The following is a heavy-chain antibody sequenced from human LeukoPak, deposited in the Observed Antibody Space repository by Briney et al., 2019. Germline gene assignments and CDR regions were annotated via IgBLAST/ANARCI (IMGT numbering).Heavy chain of an antibody. CDR1: GFTFSSYA. CDR3: AVSLGVEFRNFDY. D-gene: IGHD5-24*01. Sequence: GGSLRLSCAASGFTFSSYAMSWVRQAPGKGLEWVARNRNKAQSYTTEYAASVKGRFTISRDDSRNLLYLQMNSLKTEDTAVYYCAVSLGVEFRNFDYWGQGTLVTVSS. CDR2: NRNKAQSYTT. J-gene: IGHJ4*02. V-gene: IGHV3-72*01.